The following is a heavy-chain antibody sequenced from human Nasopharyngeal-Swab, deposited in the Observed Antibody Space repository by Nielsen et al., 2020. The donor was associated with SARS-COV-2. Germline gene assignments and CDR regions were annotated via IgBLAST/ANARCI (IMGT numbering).Heavy chain of an antibody. D-gene: IGHD4-17*01. CDR3: AKYYGDYPYYYYYMDV. Sequence: GESLKISCAASGFTFSSYAMSWVRQAPGKGLEWVSAISGSGGSTYYADSVKGRFTISRDNSKNTLYLQMNSLRAEDTPVYYCAKYYGDYPYYYYYMDVWGKGTTVTVSS. CDR1: GFTFSSYA. J-gene: IGHJ6*03. V-gene: IGHV3-23*01. CDR2: ISGSGGST.